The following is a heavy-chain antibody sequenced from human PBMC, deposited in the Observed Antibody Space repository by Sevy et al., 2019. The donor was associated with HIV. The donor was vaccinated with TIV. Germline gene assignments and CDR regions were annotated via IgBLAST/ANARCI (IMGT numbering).Heavy chain of an antibody. V-gene: IGHV1-3*01. CDR1: GYTFTSYA. CDR2: INAGNGNT. J-gene: IGHJ5*02. CDR3: PRDILQQLVSYNWFDP. D-gene: IGHD6-13*01. Sequence: ASVKVSCKASGYTFTSYAMHWVRQAPGQRLEWMGWINAGNGNTKYSQKFQGRVTITRDTSASTAYMELSSLRSEDTAVYYCPRDILQQLVSYNWFDPWGQGTLVTVSS.